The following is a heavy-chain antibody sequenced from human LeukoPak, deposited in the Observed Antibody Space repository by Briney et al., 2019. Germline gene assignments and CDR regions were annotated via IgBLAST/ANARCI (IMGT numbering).Heavy chain of an antibody. CDR3: ARGKITIFGVEIKEIFDY. V-gene: IGHV3-33*01. J-gene: IGHJ4*02. CDR1: GFTFSSYG. D-gene: IGHD3-3*01. CDR2: IWYDGSNK. Sequence: PGGSLRLSCAASGFTFSSYGMHWVRQAPGKGLEWVAVIWYDGSNKYYADSVKGRFTISRDNSKNTLYLQMNSLRAEDTAVYYCARGKITIFGVEIKEIFDYWGQGTLVTVSS.